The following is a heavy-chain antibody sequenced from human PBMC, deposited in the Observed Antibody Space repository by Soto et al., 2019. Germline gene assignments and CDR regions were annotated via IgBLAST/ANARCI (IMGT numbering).Heavy chain of an antibody. J-gene: IGHJ6*02. D-gene: IGHD3-22*01. CDR2: IIPIFGTA. CDR1: GGTFSSYA. V-gene: IGHV1-69*13. CDR3: AKYYYDSSGYYSDYYYGMDV. Sequence: ASVKVSCKASGGTFSSYAISWVRQAPGQGLEWMGGIIPIFGTANYAQKFQGRVTITADESTSTAYMELSSLRSEDTAVYYCAKYYYDSSGYYSDYYYGMDVWGQGTTVTVSS.